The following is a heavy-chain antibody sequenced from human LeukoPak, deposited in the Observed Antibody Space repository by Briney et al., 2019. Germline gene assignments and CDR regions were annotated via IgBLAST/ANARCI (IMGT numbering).Heavy chain of an antibody. V-gene: IGHV4-34*01. Sequence: SETLSLTCAVYDGSFSAYYYYWSWIRQPPGRGLEWIGEISHSGSTNDNPSLKSRVTISIDTSKNQFSLRLSSVTAADTAVYYCARGVDDSATFFYSYYMDVWGKGTTVTVSS. CDR3: ARGVDDSATFFYSYYMDV. CDR2: ISHSGST. J-gene: IGHJ6*03. D-gene: IGHD2/OR15-2a*01. CDR1: DGSFSAYY.